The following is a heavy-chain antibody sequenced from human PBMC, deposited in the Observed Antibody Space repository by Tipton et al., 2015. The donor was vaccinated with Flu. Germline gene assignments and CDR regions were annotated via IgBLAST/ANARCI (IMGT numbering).Heavy chain of an antibody. CDR1: GGSINRYY. Sequence: TLSLTCVVSGGSINRYYWSWIRQSVGKGPEWIGRTHTNGNTNYNSTFGSRLTMSLDTSKSQFSMTLTSVTVADTAVYYCASGNFYDSSGYFAFWGQGILVTVFS. V-gene: IGHV4-4*07. J-gene: IGHJ4*02. CDR2: THTNGNT. CDR3: ASGNFYDSSGYFAF. D-gene: IGHD3-22*01.